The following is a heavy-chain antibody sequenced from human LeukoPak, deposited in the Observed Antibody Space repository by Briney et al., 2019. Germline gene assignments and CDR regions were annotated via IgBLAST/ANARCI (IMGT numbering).Heavy chain of an antibody. J-gene: IGHJ4*02. CDR3: ARRGSGYCIDY. D-gene: IGHD3-3*01. CDR1: GGSISSSSYY. CDR2: IYHSGST. V-gene: IGHV4-39*07. Sequence: KPSETLSLTCTVSGGSISSSSYYWGWIRQPPGKGLEWIGSIYHSGSTYYNPSLKSRVTISVDTSKNQFSLKLTSVTAADTAVYYCARRGSGYCIDYWGQGTLVTVSS.